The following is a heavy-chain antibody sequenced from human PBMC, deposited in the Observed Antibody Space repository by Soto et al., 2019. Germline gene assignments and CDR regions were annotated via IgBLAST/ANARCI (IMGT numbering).Heavy chain of an antibody. CDR1: GGSITSSY. Sequence: SETLSLTCTVSGGSITSSYWSWMRRPPGKGLEWIVYIYDTGISGYTPSTSYNPSLKSRVTMSVDTSKSRFSLKLTSVTAADTAVYYCARGEDAFFYYGLDVWGQGITVTVSS. CDR2: IYDTGISGYTPST. CDR3: ARGEDAFFYYGLDV. V-gene: IGHV4-59*01. J-gene: IGHJ6*02.